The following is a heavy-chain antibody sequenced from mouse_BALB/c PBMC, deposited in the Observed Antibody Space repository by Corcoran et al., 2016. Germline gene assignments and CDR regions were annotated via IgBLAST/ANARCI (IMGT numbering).Heavy chain of an antibody. CDR2: ISCYNGAT. D-gene: IGHD2-1*01. CDR1: GYSFTGYY. J-gene: IGHJ2*01. V-gene: IGHV1S34*01. CDR3: ARVGDYGNPFDY. Sequence: IVKTVASMKISCKASGYSFTGYYLHWVKQGHGKSLEWIGYISCYNGATSYNQKFKGKATFTVDTSSSTAYMQFNSLTSEDSAVYYCARVGDYGNPFDYWGQGTTLTVSS.